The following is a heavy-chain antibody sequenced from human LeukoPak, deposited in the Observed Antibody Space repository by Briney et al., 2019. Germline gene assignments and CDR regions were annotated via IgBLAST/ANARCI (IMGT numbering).Heavy chain of an antibody. J-gene: IGHJ4*02. CDR1: GYAFTSYY. V-gene: IGHV1-46*01. CDR3: ASSHFRCWCFYPSEGDSTGY. D-gene: IGHD1-1*01. CDR2: INPSGGST. Sequence: ASVKVSCKASGYAFTSYYMHWVRQAPGQGLEWMGIINPSGGSTSYAQKFQGRVTMTRDTSTSTVYMELSSLRSEDTAVYYCASSHFRCWCFYPSEGDSTGYWGQGTPVTVSS.